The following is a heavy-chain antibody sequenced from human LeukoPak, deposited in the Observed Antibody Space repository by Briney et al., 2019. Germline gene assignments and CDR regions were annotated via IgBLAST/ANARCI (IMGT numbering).Heavy chain of an antibody. CDR2: ISSSGSTI. J-gene: IGHJ5*02. CDR1: GFTFSSYS. CDR3: ARGSGPPHMGYNWFDP. Sequence: GGSLRLSCAASGFTFSSYSMNWVRQAPGKGLEWVSYISSSGSTIYYADSVKGRFTISRDNAKNSLYLQMNSLRAEDTAVYYCARGSGPPHMGYNWFDPWGQGTLVTVSS. V-gene: IGHV3-48*04. D-gene: IGHD5-12*01.